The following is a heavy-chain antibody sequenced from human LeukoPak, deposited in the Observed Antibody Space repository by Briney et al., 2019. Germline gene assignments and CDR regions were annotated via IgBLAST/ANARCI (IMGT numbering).Heavy chain of an antibody. J-gene: IGHJ4*02. CDR1: GFTFSNYG. V-gene: IGHV3-30*02. Sequence: GGSLRLSCAASGFTFSNYGMHWVRQAPGKGLEWVAFIRYDGSNKYYADSVKGRFTISRDNSKNTLYLQMNSLRAEDTAVYYCAKDRGVATIGFDYWGQGTLVTVSS. D-gene: IGHD5-12*01. CDR2: IRYDGSNK. CDR3: AKDRGVATIGFDY.